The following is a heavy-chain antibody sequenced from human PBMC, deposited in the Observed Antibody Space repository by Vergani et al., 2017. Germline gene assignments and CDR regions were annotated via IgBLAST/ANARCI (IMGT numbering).Heavy chain of an antibody. D-gene: IGHD5-24*01. CDR2: ISAYNGNT. J-gene: IGHJ4*02. CDR3: ARDSDGEMATIPLDY. CDR1: GYTFTSYG. Sequence: QVQLVQSGAEVKKPGASVKVSCKASGYTFTSYGISWVRQAPGQGLEWMGWISAYNGNTNYAQKLQCRVTMTTDTSTSTAYMDLRSLRSDDTAVYYCARDSDGEMATIPLDYWGQGTLVTVSS. V-gene: IGHV1-18*01.